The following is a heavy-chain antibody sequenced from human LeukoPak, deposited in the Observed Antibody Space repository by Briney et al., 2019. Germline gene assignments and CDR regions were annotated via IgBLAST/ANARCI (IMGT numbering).Heavy chain of an antibody. CDR2: ISGSGGII. Sequence: PGGSLRLSCAASGFTFNTYTMNWVRQAPGKGLEWVSYISGSGGIIDYADSVRGRFTISRDNAKNSLYLQMNSLRAEDTAVYYCARATGYSSGWSLGYYYYYYGMDVWGQGTTVTVSS. CDR3: ARATGYSSGWSLGYYYYYYGMDV. J-gene: IGHJ6*02. D-gene: IGHD6-19*01. CDR1: GFTFNTYT. V-gene: IGHV3-48*01.